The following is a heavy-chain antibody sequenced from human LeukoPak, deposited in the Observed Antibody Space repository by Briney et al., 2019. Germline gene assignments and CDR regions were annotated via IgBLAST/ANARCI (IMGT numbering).Heavy chain of an antibody. J-gene: IGHJ4*02. D-gene: IGHD1-7*01. Sequence: GGSLRLSCAASGFTFSNSAMTWVRQAPGRGLEWVSAISAGGSDTIYTDSVKDRFTISRDNSKNTLYLQMNSLRAEDTAVYYCAKGGNSAPLDYWGQGTLVTVSS. CDR2: ISAGGSDT. V-gene: IGHV3-23*01. CDR1: GFTFSNSA. CDR3: AKGGNSAPLDY.